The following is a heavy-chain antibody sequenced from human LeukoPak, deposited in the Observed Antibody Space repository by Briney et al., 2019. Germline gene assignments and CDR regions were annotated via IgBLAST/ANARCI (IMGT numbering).Heavy chain of an antibody. CDR2: IYYSGST. Sequence: SETLSLTCTVSGDSISSTNYYWGWIRQPPGKGLECIGSIYYSGSTYYNPSLESRVTISVDTSKNQFSLKLSSVTAADTAVYYCATSGWYLLPGVYWGQGTLVTVSS. D-gene: IGHD6-19*01. V-gene: IGHV4-39*01. J-gene: IGHJ4*02. CDR1: GDSISSTNYY. CDR3: ATSGWYLLPGVY.